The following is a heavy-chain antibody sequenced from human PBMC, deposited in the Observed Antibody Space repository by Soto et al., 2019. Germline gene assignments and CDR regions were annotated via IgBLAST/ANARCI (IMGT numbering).Heavy chain of an antibody. CDR3: ARKQTGWYSSGADAFDI. CDR1: GYTFTSYG. CDR2: ISAYNGNT. Sequence: QVQLVQSGAEVKKPGASVKVSCKASGYTFTSYGISWVRQAPGQGLEWMGWISAYNGNTNYAQKLQGRVTMTTDTSPSTAYMELRSLRSDDTAVYYCARKQTGWYSSGADAFDIWGQGTMVTVSS. D-gene: IGHD6-19*01. J-gene: IGHJ3*02. V-gene: IGHV1-18*01.